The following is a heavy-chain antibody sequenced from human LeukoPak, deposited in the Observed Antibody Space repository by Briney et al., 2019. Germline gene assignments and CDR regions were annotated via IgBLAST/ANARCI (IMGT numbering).Heavy chain of an antibody. Sequence: GGSLRLSCAASGFTFDDYGMSWVRQAPGKGLEWVSGINWNGGSTGYADSVKGRFTISRDNAKNSLYLQMNSLRAEDTAVYYCAKVFYPAAGTGRVDFPFDYWGQGTLVTVSS. J-gene: IGHJ4*02. CDR1: GFTFDDYG. CDR3: AKVFYPAAGTGRVDFPFDY. D-gene: IGHD6-13*01. CDR2: INWNGGST. V-gene: IGHV3-20*04.